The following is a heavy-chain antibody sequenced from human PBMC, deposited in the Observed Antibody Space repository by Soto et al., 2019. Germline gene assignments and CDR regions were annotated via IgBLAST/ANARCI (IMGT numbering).Heavy chain of an antibody. CDR1: GFTFSRYP. V-gene: IGHV3-30-3*01. Sequence: PGGSLRLSCEASGFTFSRYPLHWVRQAPGKGLEWVAVISYDGSEKYPADSVKGRISISRDNSKNTLFMQMNSLRVEDAAVYYCAKESREFSSGYPLDHWGQGTLVTVSS. D-gene: IGHD5-18*01. CDR2: ISYDGSEK. J-gene: IGHJ4*02. CDR3: AKESREFSSGYPLDH.